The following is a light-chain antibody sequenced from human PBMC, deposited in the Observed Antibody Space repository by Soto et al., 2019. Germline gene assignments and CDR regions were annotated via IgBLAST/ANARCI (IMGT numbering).Light chain of an antibody. Sequence: AIRMTQSPSSLSASTGDRVTITCRASQGISSYLAWYQQKPGKAPKLLIYAASTLQSGVPSRFSGSGSGTDCTLTISCLQSEDFASYYCQHYFSYPYTFGQGPKLEIK. CDR3: QHYFSYPYT. J-gene: IGKJ2*01. CDR1: QGISSY. V-gene: IGKV1-8*01. CDR2: AAS.